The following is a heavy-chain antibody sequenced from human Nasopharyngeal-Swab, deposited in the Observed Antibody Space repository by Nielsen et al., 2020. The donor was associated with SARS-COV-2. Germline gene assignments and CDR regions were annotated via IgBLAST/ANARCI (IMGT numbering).Heavy chain of an antibody. Sequence: GSLRLSCTVSGGSISSSSYYWGWIRQPPGKGLEWIGSIYYSGSTYYNPSLKSRVTISVDTSKNQFSLKLSSVTAADTAVYYCARLAVAGTYDYWGQGTLVTVSS. CDR3: ARLAVAGTYDY. J-gene: IGHJ4*02. D-gene: IGHD6-19*01. CDR2: IYYSGST. V-gene: IGHV4-39*07. CDR1: GGSISSSSYY.